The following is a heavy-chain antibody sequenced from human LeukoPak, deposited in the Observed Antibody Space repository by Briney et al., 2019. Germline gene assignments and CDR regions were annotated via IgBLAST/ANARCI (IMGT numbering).Heavy chain of an antibody. Sequence: SETLSLTCTVSGGSNSSYYWGWIRQPPGKGLEWIGYIYDSGSTTCNPPLKSRVTISVDTSKNQFSLKLSSVTAADTAVYYCARLSDWFDHWGQGTLVTVSS. CDR3: ARLSDWFDH. CDR2: IYDSGST. CDR1: GGSNSSYY. V-gene: IGHV4-59*01. J-gene: IGHJ5*02.